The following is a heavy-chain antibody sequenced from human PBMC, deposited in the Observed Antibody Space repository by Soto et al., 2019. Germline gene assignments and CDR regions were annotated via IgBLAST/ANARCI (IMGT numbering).Heavy chain of an antibody. J-gene: IGHJ4*02. V-gene: IGHV4-61*02. CDR2: IYPNGNT. D-gene: IGHD4-17*01. CDR1: VGSVSSGSYF. Sequence: SETLSLTCTFSVGSVSSGSYFWSWIRQSAGKGLEWVGRIYPNGNTNFNPSLRRRVTMSVDTSKNQFSLKLTSMTAADTAVYYCARVNHGDYLDYWGQGTQVTVSS. CDR3: ARVNHGDYLDY.